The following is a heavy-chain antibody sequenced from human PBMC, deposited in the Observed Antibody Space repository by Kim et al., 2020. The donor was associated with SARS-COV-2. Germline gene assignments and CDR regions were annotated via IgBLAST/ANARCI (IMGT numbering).Heavy chain of an antibody. CDR1: GYTFTSYY. CDR3: ARDQWYCSSTSCSPYYYGMEV. Sequence: ASVKVSCKASGYTFTSYYMHWVRQAPGQGLEWMGIINPSGGSTSYAQKFQGRVTMTRDTSTSTVYMELSSLRSEDTAVYYCARDQWYCSSTSCSPYYYGMEVWGQGTTVTVSS. J-gene: IGHJ6*02. D-gene: IGHD2-2*01. CDR2: INPSGGST. V-gene: IGHV1-46*01.